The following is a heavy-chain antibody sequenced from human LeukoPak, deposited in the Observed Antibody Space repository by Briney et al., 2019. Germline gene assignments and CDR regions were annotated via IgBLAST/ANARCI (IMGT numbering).Heavy chain of an antibody. Sequence: GGSLRLSCAASGFTVSSNYMSWVRQAPGKGLEWVSVIYSGGSTYYADSVKGRFTISRDNSKNTLYLQMNSLRAEDTAVYYCARTPGGCSGGSCYSGSFDYWGQGTLVTVSS. CDR2: IYSGGST. J-gene: IGHJ4*02. CDR3: ARTPGGCSGGSCYSGSFDY. V-gene: IGHV3-66*01. CDR1: GFTVSSNY. D-gene: IGHD2-15*01.